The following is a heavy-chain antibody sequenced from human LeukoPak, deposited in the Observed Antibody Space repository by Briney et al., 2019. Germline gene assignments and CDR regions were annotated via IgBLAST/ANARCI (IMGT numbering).Heavy chain of an antibody. CDR2: IKEDGSKK. V-gene: IGHV3-7*01. CDR1: GFTFSNYW. J-gene: IGHJ4*02. CDR3: AGSIIGHFDY. D-gene: IGHD3/OR15-3a*01. Sequence: PGGPLRLSCAASGFTFSNYWMTWVRQAPGKGLECVAHIKEDGSKKYYVDSVRGRFTISRDNAKNSLYLQMNSLRAEDTALYYCAGSIIGHFDYWGQGILVTVSS.